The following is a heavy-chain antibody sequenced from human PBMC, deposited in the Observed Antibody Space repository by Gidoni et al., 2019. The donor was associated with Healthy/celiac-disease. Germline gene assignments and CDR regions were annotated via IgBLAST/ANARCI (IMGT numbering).Heavy chain of an antibody. D-gene: IGHD2-2*01. CDR3: AKDSEPFIVVVPADY. J-gene: IGHJ4*02. Sequence: SYDGSNKYYADSVKGRFTISRDNSKNTLYLQMNSLRAEDTAVYYCAKDSEPFIVVVPADYWGQGTLVTVSS. V-gene: IGHV3-30*18. CDR2: SYDGSNK.